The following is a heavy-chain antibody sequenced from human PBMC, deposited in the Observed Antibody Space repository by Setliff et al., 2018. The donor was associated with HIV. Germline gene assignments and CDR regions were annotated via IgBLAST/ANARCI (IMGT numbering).Heavy chain of an antibody. D-gene: IGHD3-3*01. V-gene: IGHV3-49*04. J-gene: IGHJ6*02. CDR1: GFTFGDYA. CDR2: IRSKAYGGTT. Sequence: GGSLRLSCTASGFTFGDYAMSWVRQAPGQGLEWVGFIRSKAYGGTTEYAASVKGRFTISRDDSKKIAYLRMNSLKTEDTAVYYCTSMGDFWSGYPPSPLYYYYGMDVWGQGTTVTVSS. CDR3: TSMGDFWSGYPPSPLYYYYGMDV.